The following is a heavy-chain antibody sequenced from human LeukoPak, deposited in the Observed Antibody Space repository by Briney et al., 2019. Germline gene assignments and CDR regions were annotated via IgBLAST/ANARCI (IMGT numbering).Heavy chain of an antibody. D-gene: IGHD6-13*01. J-gene: IGHJ4*02. CDR1: GYTFTSYA. Sequence: GASVKVSCKASGYTFTSYAMNWVRQATGQGLEWMGWMNPNSGNTGYAQKFQGRVTMTRNTSISTAYMELSSLRSEDTAVYYCARGMGHIAAAGIEDYWGQGTLVTVSS. CDR2: MNPNSGNT. CDR3: ARGMGHIAAAGIEDY. V-gene: IGHV1-8*02.